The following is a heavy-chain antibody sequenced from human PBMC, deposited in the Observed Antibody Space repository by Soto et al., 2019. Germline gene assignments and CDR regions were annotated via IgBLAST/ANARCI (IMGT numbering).Heavy chain of an antibody. Sequence: ASVKVSCKASGYTFTSYGISWVRQAPGQGLEWMGWISGYNGNTKYAQKLQGRVTMTTDTSTSTAYMELRSLRSDDTAVYYCARAVAVPADCDYWGQGTLVTVSS. D-gene: IGHD6-19*01. J-gene: IGHJ4*02. V-gene: IGHV1-18*01. CDR3: ARAVAVPADCDY. CDR1: GYTFTSYG. CDR2: ISGYNGNT.